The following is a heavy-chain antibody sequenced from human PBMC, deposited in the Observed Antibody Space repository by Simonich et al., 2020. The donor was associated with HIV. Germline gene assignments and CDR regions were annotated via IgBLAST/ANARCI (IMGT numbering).Heavy chain of an antibody. Sequence: QVQLQESGPGLVKPSETLSLTCAVSGYSISSGYYWGWIRQPPGKGLEWIGSIYPSGSTYYNPSLKSRGTISVDTSKNQFSLKMRSVTAADTAVYYCARSGYSSSWSHWYFDLWGRGTLVTVSS. CDR3: ARSGYSSSWSHWYFDL. D-gene: IGHD6-13*01. CDR1: GYSISSGYY. V-gene: IGHV4-38-2*01. J-gene: IGHJ2*01. CDR2: IYPSGST.